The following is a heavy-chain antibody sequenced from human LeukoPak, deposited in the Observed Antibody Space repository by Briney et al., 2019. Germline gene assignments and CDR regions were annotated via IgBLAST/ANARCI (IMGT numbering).Heavy chain of an antibody. V-gene: IGHV3-33*01. J-gene: IGHJ4*02. CDR2: IWYDGSNK. CDR3: TRVVSSRYFDY. CDR1: GFTVSHYG. Sequence: PGGSLRLSCAASGFTVSHYGMHWVRQAPGKGLEWVAVIWYDGSNKYYADSVKGRFTISRDNSKNTLYLQMNSLRAEDTAVYYCTRVVSSRYFDYWGQGTLVTVSS. D-gene: IGHD6-13*01.